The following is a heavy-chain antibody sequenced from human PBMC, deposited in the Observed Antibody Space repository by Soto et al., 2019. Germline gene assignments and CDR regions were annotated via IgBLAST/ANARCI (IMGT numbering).Heavy chain of an antibody. CDR3: AMGYSGYDYYYYYYGMDV. D-gene: IGHD5-12*01. CDR2: IYHSGST. CDR1: GGSISSSNW. Sequence: TSETLSLTCAVSGGSISSSNWWSWVRQPPGKGLEWIGEIYHSGSTNYNPSLKSRVTISVDTSKNQFSLKLSSVTAADTAVYYCAMGYSGYDYYYYYYGMDVWGQGTTVTVSS. V-gene: IGHV4-4*02. J-gene: IGHJ6*02.